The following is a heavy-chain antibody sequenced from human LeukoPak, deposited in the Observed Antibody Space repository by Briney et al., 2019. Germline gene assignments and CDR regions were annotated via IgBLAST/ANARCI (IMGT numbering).Heavy chain of an antibody. CDR1: GFTFSSYA. CDR3: EREKAYFEY. CDR2: ISYDGSNK. J-gene: IGHJ4*01. Sequence: GGSLRLSCAASGFTFSSYAMHWVRQAPGKGLEWVAVISYDGSNKYYADSVKGRFTISRDNSKNMLYLQMISLRAEDTAVYYCEREKAYFEYWGPEPWSPSPQ. V-gene: IGHV3-30-3*01.